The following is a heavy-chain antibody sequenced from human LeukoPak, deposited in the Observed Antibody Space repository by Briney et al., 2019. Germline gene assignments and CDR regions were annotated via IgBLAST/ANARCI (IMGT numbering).Heavy chain of an antibody. CDR2: IYYSGST. V-gene: IGHV4-59*08. CDR3: ARLGPLGDSRNYYYGMDV. Sequence: SETLSLTCTVSGGSLSSYYWSWIRQPPGKGLEWIGYIYYSGSTNYNPSLKSRVTISVDTSKNQFSLKLSSVTAADTAVYYCARLGPLGDSRNYYYGMDVWGQGTTVTVSS. J-gene: IGHJ6*02. CDR1: GGSLSSYY. D-gene: IGHD6-13*01.